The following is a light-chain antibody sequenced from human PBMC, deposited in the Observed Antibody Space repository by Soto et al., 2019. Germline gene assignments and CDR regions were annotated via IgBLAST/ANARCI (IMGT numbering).Light chain of an antibody. CDR1: SSNIGSNI. J-gene: IGLJ2*01. V-gene: IGLV1-44*01. CDR2: SNR. CDR3: AAWDDSLNAPV. Sequence: QSALTQPPSASGTPGQRVTISCSGSSSNIGSNIVNWYQQVPGTAPKLLIYSNRERPSGVPDRFSAFKSGTSASLAISGLQSGDEADYYCAAWDDSLNAPVFGGGTQLTVL.